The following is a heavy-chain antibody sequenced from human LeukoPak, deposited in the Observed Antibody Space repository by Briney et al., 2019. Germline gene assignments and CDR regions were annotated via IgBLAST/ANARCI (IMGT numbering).Heavy chain of an antibody. D-gene: IGHD5-18*01. J-gene: IGHJ3*02. CDR3: ARDAQMQLWLKDAFDI. Sequence: APVKVSCKASGYTFTGYYMHWVRQAPGQGLEWMGWINPNSGGTNYAQKFQGRVTMTRDTSISTAYMELSRLRSDDTAVYYCARDAQMQLWLKDAFDIWGQGTMVTVSS. CDR2: INPNSGGT. CDR1: GYTFTGYY. V-gene: IGHV1-2*02.